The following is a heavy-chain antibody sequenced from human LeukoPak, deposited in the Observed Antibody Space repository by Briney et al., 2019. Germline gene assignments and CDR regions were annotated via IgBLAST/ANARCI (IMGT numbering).Heavy chain of an antibody. J-gene: IGHJ5*02. CDR2: IYYSGST. CDR3: ARSTSTSFWWFDP. Sequence: SETLSLTCTVSGGSISSSSYYWGWIRQPPGKGLEWIGSIYYSGSTDYNPSLKSRVTISVDTSKNQFSLKLTSVTAADTAVYYCARSTSTSFWWFDPWGQGTLVTVSS. CDR1: GGSISSSSYY. V-gene: IGHV4-39*07. D-gene: IGHD3-3*01.